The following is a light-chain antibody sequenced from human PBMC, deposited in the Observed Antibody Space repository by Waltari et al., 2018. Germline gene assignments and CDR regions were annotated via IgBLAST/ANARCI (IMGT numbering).Light chain of an antibody. Sequence: DIQMTQSPSSLSASVGDRVTITCRASQSISSYLNWDQQKPGKAPKLLIYAASSLQSGVPSRFSGSGSGTDFNLTISSLQPEDFATYYCQQSYSTLWTFGQGTKVEIK. J-gene: IGKJ1*01. CDR2: AAS. CDR1: QSISSY. V-gene: IGKV1-39*01. CDR3: QQSYSTLWT.